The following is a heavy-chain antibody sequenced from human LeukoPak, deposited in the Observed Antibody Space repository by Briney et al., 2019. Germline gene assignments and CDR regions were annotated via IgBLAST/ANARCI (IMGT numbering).Heavy chain of an antibody. CDR2: IYSGGST. CDR3: ARDRYYDSSGYPSGAFDI. CDR1: GFTVSSNY. V-gene: IGHV3-66*01. Sequence: GGSLRLSCAASGFTVSSNYMSWVRQAPGKGLEWVSVIYSGGSTYYADSVKGRFTISRDNSKNTLYLQMNSLRAEDTAVYYCARDRYYDSSGYPSGAFDIWGQGTMVTLSS. D-gene: IGHD3-22*01. J-gene: IGHJ3*02.